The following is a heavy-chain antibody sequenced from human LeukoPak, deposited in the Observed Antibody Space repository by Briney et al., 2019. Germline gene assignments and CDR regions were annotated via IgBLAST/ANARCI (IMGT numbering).Heavy chain of an antibody. CDR2: ISPYDGNT. Sequence: GASVKVSCKASGYSFATYGISWVRQAPGQGLEWMGWISPYDGNTKYSQKFQGRVTLTTETSTTTAYMELRNLRSDDTAVYYCAREGDWGQGTLVTVSS. CDR3: AREGD. V-gene: IGHV1-18*01. J-gene: IGHJ1*01. CDR1: GYSFATYG.